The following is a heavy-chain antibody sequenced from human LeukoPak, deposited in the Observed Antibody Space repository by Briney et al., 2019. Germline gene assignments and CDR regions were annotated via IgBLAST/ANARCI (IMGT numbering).Heavy chain of an antibody. J-gene: IGHJ4*02. Sequence: GGSLRLSCAASGFTFNRYAMSWVRQAPGKGLECVSAISGSGGSTYYADSVQGRFTISRDSSKNTLYLQMNSLTAEDTAIYYCAKDRGSSSPMRYYFDYWGQGTLVTVSS. D-gene: IGHD6-19*01. CDR3: AKDRGSSSPMRYYFDY. CDR1: GFTFNRYA. CDR2: ISGSGGST. V-gene: IGHV3-23*01.